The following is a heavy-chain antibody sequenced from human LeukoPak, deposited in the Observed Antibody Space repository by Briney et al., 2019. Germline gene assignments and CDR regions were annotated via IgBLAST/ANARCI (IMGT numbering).Heavy chain of an antibody. CDR1: GYTFTSFG. V-gene: IGHV1-18*01. D-gene: IGHD5-18*01. J-gene: IGHJ4*02. CDR2: ISAYNGNT. CDR3: VRDLGVDTSMIFFDY. Sequence: ASVKVSCKGSGYTFTSFGISWMRQAPGQGLEWMGWISAYNGNTNSAQKFQGRVTMTTDTSTSTAYMELRSLRSDDTAVFYCVRDLGVDTSMIFFDYWGQGTLVTVSS.